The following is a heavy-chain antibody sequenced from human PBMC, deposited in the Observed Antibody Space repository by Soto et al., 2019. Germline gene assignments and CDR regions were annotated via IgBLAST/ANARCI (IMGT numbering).Heavy chain of an antibody. CDR2: IIPAFGTA. V-gene: IGHV1-69*06. CDR3: GGGLDHPPVGLSFDP. CDR1: GGTFNSYL. Sequence: QVQLVQSGAEVKNPGSSVKVSCKTSGGTFNSYLIDWVRQAPGQGLEWMGGIIPAFGTAKYAQKFQGRVTIPADKSPTPAYKELRQLTSEDTAVYYCGGGLDHPPVGLSFDPWGRGPRVRVPS. J-gene: IGHJ5*02. D-gene: IGHD2-15*01.